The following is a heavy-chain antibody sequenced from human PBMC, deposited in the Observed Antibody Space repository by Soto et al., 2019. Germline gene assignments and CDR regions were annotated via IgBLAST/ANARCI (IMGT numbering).Heavy chain of an antibody. D-gene: IGHD6-13*01. Sequence: PGESLKISCQGSGYSFTTYWIAWVRQVPGKGLEWMRILHPGDSTIGYSPSFQGQVTISADKSISTAYLQWSSLKASDTAIYYCARHRATSSWDNFDYWGQGTLVTVSS. CDR1: GYSFTTYW. CDR2: LHPGDSTI. V-gene: IGHV5-51*01. J-gene: IGHJ4*02. CDR3: ARHRATSSWDNFDY.